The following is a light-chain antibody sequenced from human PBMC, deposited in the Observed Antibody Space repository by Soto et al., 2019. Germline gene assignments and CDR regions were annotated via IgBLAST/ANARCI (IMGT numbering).Light chain of an antibody. V-gene: IGKV3-20*01. J-gene: IGKJ2*01. CDR1: QSVSSSY. CDR2: GAS. CDR3: QQYGNSPPNT. Sequence: EIVLTQSPGTLSMSPGERATLSCWASQSVSSSYLAWYQQKPGQAPRLLIYGASSRATGIPDRFSGSGSGTDFTLTISRLEPEDFAVHFCQQYGNSPPNTFGQGTKVEIK.